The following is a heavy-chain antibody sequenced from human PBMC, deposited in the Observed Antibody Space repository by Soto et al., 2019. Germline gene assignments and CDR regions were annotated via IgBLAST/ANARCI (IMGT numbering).Heavy chain of an antibody. J-gene: IGHJ4*02. Sequence: GGSLRLSCAASGFTVSKNYMRWVRQAPGKGLEWVSLIYSGGNTHYADSVKGRFTISRDNSKNTLFLQMNSLRVEDTAVYYCARDPPGIAASGAGGWGQGTLVTVSS. V-gene: IGHV3-53*01. CDR3: ARDPPGIAASGAGG. D-gene: IGHD6-13*01. CDR1: GFTVSKNY. CDR2: IYSGGNT.